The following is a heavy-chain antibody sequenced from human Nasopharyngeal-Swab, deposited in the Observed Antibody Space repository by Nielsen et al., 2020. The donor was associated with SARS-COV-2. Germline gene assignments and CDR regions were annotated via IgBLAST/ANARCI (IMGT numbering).Heavy chain of an antibody. J-gene: IGHJ4*02. Sequence: GESLKISCAASGFTFSSYGMNWVRQAPGKGLEWVSVIYSGGNAYYADSVKGRFTISRDTSKNMLYLQMDSVRADDTAVYYCARDTGFCTRGSCGPFDSWGQGTLVSVSS. D-gene: IGHD2-8*01. CDR2: IYSGGNA. CDR3: ARDTGFCTRGSCGPFDS. CDR1: GFTFSSYG. V-gene: IGHV3-53*01.